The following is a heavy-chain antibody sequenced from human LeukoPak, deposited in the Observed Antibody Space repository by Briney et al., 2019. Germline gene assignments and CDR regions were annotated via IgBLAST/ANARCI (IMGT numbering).Heavy chain of an antibody. V-gene: IGHV3-11*01. J-gene: IGHJ4*02. D-gene: IGHD3-22*01. CDR2: ISSSSSTI. CDR3: AREPYYYDSSGYSVDY. Sequence: GGSLRLSCVASGFTFNDHYMSWVRQAPGKGLEWVAYISSSSSTIYYADSVKGRFTISRDNAKNSLNLQMNSLRAEDTAVYYCAREPYYYDSSGYSVDYWGQGTLVTVSS. CDR1: GFTFNDHY.